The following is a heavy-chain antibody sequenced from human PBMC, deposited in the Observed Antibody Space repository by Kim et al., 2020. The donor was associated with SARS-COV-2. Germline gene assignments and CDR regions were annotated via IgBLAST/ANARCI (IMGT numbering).Heavy chain of an antibody. CDR1: GGSFSGYY. CDR2: INHSGST. D-gene: IGHD4-17*01. CDR3: ARVIKLTTVTTGAPHNAFDI. V-gene: IGHV4-34*01. J-gene: IGHJ3*02. Sequence: SETLSLTCAVYGGSFSGYYWSWIRQPPGKGLEWIGEINHSGSTNYNPSLKSRVTISVDTSKNQFSLKLSSVTAADTAVYYCARVIKLTTVTTGAPHNAFDIWGQGTMVTVSS.